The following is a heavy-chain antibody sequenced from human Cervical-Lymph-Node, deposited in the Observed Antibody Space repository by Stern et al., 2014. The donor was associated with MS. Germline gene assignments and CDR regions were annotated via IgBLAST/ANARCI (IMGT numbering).Heavy chain of an antibody. V-gene: IGHV1-69*01. J-gene: IGHJ6*02. D-gene: IGHD3-10*01. CDR2: IIPIFGTA. CDR3: ASSVGELTPEAV. CDR1: GGTFSSYA. Sequence: VHLVESGAEVKKPGSSVRVSCKASGGTFSSYAISWVRQAPGQGLEWMGGIIPIFGTANYAQKFQGRVTITADDSTSTAYMEVSSLRSEDTAVYYCASSVGELTPEAVWGQGTTVTVFS.